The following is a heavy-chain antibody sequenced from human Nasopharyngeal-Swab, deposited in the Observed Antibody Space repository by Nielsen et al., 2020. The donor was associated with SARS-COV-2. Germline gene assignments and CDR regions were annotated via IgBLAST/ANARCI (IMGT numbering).Heavy chain of an antibody. V-gene: IGHV1-69*04. J-gene: IGHJ3*02. CDR2: IIPILGIA. CDR1: GGTFSSYA. D-gene: IGHD3-9*01. Sequence: SVKVSFKASGGTFSSYAISWVRQAPGQGLEWLGRIIPILGIANYAQKFQGRVTITADKSTSTAYMELSSLRSEETAVYYCATGYFDWLLDEDAFDIWGQGTMVTVSS. CDR3: ATGYFDWLLDEDAFDI.